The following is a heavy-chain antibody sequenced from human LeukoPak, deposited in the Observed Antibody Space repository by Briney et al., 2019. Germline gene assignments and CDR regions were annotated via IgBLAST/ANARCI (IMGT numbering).Heavy chain of an antibody. CDR1: GGSISSYY. J-gene: IGHJ4*02. D-gene: IGHD1-26*01. V-gene: IGHV4-59*01. CDR3: ASTAIVGATYFDY. CDR2: IYYSGST. Sequence: SETLSLTCTVSGGSISSYYWSWIRQPPGKGLEWIGYIYYSGSTNYNPSLKSRVTISVDPSKHQFSLKLSSVTAADTAVYYCASTAIVGATYFDYWGQGTLVTVSS.